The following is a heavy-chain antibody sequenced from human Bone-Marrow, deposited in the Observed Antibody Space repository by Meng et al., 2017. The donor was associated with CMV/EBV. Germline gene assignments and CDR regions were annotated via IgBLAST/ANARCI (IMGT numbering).Heavy chain of an antibody. CDR3: ARDHCSSASCNKGYYGMDV. CDR2: ITSSGSYI. J-gene: IGHJ6*02. V-gene: IGHV3-21*01. CDR1: GFTFSIYT. Sequence: GGSLRLSCAASGFTFSIYTMNWVRQAPGKGLEWVSSITSSGSYIYYADSVKGRFTISRDSAKNSLYLQMNSLRAEDTAVYYCARDHCSSASCNKGYYGMDVWGQGTTVTVSS. D-gene: IGHD2-2*02.